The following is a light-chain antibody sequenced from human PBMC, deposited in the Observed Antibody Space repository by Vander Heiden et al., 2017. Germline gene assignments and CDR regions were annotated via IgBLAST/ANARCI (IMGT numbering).Light chain of an antibody. CDR1: SSNIGSNT. V-gene: IGLV1-44*01. CDR2: STN. J-gene: IGLJ3*02. Sequence: QSVLTQPPSASGTSGQRVTISCSGSSSNIGSNTVNWYQHLPGAAPKLLMYSTNQRPSGVPDRFSGSKSGTSASLAISGLQSEDEADYYCATWDDSLSGWVFGGGTKLTVL. CDR3: ATWDDSLSGWV.